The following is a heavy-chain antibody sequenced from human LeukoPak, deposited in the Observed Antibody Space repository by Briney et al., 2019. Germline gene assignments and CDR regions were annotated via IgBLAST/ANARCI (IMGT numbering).Heavy chain of an antibody. CDR3: AKDSTGFYFDPNASYYFAS. J-gene: IGHJ4*02. CDR2: ISWNSGSI. CDR1: GFTFDDYA. Sequence: PGRSLRLSCAASGFTFDDYAMHWVRQAPGKGLEWVSGISWNSGSIGYADSVRGRFTTSRDTSKNTLYLQMDHLRTEDTAMYYCAKDSTGFYFDPNASYYFASWGQGTLVTVSS. D-gene: IGHD3-22*01. V-gene: IGHV3-9*01.